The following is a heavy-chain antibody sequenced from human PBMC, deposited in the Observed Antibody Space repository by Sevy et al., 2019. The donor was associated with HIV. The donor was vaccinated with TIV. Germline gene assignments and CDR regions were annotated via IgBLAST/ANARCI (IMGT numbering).Heavy chain of an antibody. D-gene: IGHD3-3*01. CDR1: GFNFSSYG. J-gene: IGHJ3*02. V-gene: IGHV3-30*18. CDR2: ISYAGSSK. Sequence: GGSLRLSCAASGFNFSSYGMHWVRQAPGKGLEWVAIISYAGSSKYYADSVKGRFTISRDNSKNTLYLQINSLRTEDTVVYYCAKESGSYYDFWSGHDTFDMWGQGTVVTVSS. CDR3: AKESGSYYDFWSGHDTFDM.